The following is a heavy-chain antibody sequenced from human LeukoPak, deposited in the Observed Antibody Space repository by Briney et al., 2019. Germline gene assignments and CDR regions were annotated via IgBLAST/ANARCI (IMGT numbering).Heavy chain of an antibody. D-gene: IGHD1-26*01. CDR3: AREPRLAIAGTNGPFDY. V-gene: IGHV1-69*06. CDR1: GGTFSSYA. Sequence: SVKVSCKASGGTFSSYAISWVRQAPGQGLEWMGGIIPIFGTANYAQKFQGRVTITADKSTSTAYMELSSLRSEDTAVYYCAREPRLAIAGTNGPFDYWGQGTLVTVSS. J-gene: IGHJ4*02. CDR2: IIPIFGTA.